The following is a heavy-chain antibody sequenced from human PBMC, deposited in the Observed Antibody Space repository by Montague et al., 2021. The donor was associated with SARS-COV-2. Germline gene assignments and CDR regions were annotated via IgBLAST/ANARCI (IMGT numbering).Heavy chain of an antibody. CDR3: ARGGDDYNYGLDV. CDR1: GGSISNYY. V-gene: IGHV4-59*01. J-gene: IGHJ6*02. D-gene: IGHD2-21*01. Sequence: SETLSLTCTVYGGSISNYYWSWIRQPPGRGLEWIGYIYYSGSTDYSPSLKSRVTISLDTSKNQFSLKVTSVTAADTAVYYCARGGDDYNYGLDVWGPGTTVTVSS. CDR2: IYYSGST.